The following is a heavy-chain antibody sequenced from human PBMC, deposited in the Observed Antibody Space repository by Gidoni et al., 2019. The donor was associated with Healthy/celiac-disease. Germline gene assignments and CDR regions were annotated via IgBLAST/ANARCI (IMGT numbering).Heavy chain of an antibody. CDR1: GGTFSSYA. J-gene: IGHJ5*02. D-gene: IGHD2-15*01. CDR3: ARSQGYCSGGSCYYNWFDP. Sequence: QVQLVQSGAEVKKPGSSVKVSCKASGGTFSSYAISWVRQAPGQGLEWMGRIIPILGIANYAQKFQGRVTITADKSTSTAYMELSSLRSEDTAVYYCARSQGYCSGGSCYYNWFDPWGQGTLVTVSS. CDR2: IIPILGIA. V-gene: IGHV1-69*04.